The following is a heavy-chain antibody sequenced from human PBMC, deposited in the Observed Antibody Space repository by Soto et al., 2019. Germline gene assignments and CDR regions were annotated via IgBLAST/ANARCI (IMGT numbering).Heavy chain of an antibody. CDR1: GFTFSSYG. CDR2: IWYDGSNK. Sequence: QVQLVESGGGVVQPGRSLRLSCAASGFTFSSYGMHWVRQAPGKGLEWVAVIWYDGSNKYYADSVKGRFTISRDNSKNTLYLQMNSLRAEDTAVYYCARGQLERLPNWFDPWGQGTLVTVSS. D-gene: IGHD1-1*01. CDR3: ARGQLERLPNWFDP. V-gene: IGHV3-33*01. J-gene: IGHJ5*02.